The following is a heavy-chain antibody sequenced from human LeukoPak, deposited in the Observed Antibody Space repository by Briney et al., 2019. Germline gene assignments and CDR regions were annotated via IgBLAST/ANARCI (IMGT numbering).Heavy chain of an antibody. CDR2: VHLDGRT. J-gene: IGHJ4*02. Sequence: SETLSLTCGVSGGSISITNWWTWVRPPPGKGLEWIGEVHLDGRTNYNPSLKSRVTISVDASKNQFSLKLSSVTAAGTAVYYCARLDWNYVDVDYWGQGTLVTVSS. V-gene: IGHV4-4*02. CDR3: ARLDWNYVDVDY. D-gene: IGHD1-7*01. CDR1: GGSISITNW.